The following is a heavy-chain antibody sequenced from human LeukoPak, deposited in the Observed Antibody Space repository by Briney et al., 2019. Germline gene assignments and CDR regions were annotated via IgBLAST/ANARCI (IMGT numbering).Heavy chain of an antibody. CDR3: AKDQNREPYYFDY. J-gene: IGHJ4*02. CDR2: ISYDGSNK. CDR1: GFTFSSYA. D-gene: IGHD1-14*01. Sequence: GGSLRLSCAASGFTFSSYAMHWVRQAPGKGLEWVAVISYDGSNKYYADSVKGRFTISRDNSKNTLYLQMNSLRAEDTAVYYCAKDQNREPYYFDYWGQGTLVTVSS. V-gene: IGHV3-30-3*01.